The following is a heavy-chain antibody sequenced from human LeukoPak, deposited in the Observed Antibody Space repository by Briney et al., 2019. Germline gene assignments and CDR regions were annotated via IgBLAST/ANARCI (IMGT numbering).Heavy chain of an antibody. D-gene: IGHD3-3*01. J-gene: IGHJ3*02. CDR3: ARGTYYDFWGGYYHDAFDI. CDR2: IYSGGST. V-gene: IGHV3-53*01. Sequence: GGSLRHSCAASGFTASSNYMSWFRQAPGKGLEWVSVIYSGGSTYYADSVKGRFTISRDNSKNTLYLQMNSLRAEDTAVYYCARGTYYDFWGGYYHDAFDIWGQGTMVTVSS. CDR1: GFTASSNY.